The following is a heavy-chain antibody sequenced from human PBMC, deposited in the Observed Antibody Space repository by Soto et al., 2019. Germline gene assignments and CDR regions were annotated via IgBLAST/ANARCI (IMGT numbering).Heavy chain of an antibody. CDR1: GFTFSDFY. V-gene: IGHV3-11*01. J-gene: IGHJ4*02. Sequence: QVQLVESGGGLVEPGGSLRLSCAASGFTFSDFYMSWIRQAPGKGLEWISYISSGSTNIFYADSVKGRFTVSRDNAKNSVYLQMASLRAEDTAVYYCARDRNAAGSDYWGQGTLVTVSS. CDR2: ISSGSTNI. CDR3: ARDRNAAGSDY. D-gene: IGHD1-1*01.